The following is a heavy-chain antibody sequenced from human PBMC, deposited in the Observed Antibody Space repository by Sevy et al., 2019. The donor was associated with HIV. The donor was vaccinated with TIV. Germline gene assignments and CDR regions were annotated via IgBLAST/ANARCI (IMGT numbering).Heavy chain of an antibody. Sequence: ASVKVSCKVSGYTLTELSMHWVQQAPGKGLEWMGGFDPEDGETIYAQKFQGRVTMTEDTSTDTAYMELSSLRSEDTAVYYCATGAVVGATGWFDPWGQGTLVTVSS. CDR2: FDPEDGET. V-gene: IGHV1-24*01. D-gene: IGHD1-26*01. J-gene: IGHJ5*02. CDR1: GYTLTELS. CDR3: ATGAVVGATGWFDP.